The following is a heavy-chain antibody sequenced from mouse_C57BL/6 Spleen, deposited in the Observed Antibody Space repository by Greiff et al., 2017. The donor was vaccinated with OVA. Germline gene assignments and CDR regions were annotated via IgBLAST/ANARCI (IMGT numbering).Heavy chain of an antibody. J-gene: IGHJ2*01. V-gene: IGHV1-61*01. D-gene: IGHD2-1*01. CDR1: GYTFTSYW. CDR3: ARNGNHFDY. Sequence: QVQLQQPGAELVRPGSSVKLSCKASGYTFTSYWMDWVKQRPGQGLEWIGNIYPSDSETHYNQKFKDKATLTVDKTSSTAYMQLSSLTSEDSAVYYCARNGNHFDYWGQGTTLTVSS. CDR2: IYPSDSET.